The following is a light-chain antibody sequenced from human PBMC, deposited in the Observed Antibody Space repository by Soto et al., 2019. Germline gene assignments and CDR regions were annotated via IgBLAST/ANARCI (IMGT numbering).Light chain of an antibody. Sequence: TQITPSASRLSACVENRVTISFRASESISRCLAWYQQKPGKAPPLLIYHASSLESGVPSRFSGSGSGTEFTLTISSLQPDDFATYYFQQYNRYLFGHGTNVDTK. CDR1: ESISRC. CDR3: QQYNRYL. J-gene: IGKJ3*01. V-gene: IGKV1-5*01. CDR2: HAS.